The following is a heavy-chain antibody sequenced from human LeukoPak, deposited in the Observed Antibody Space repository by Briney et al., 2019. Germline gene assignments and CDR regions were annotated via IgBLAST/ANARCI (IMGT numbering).Heavy chain of an antibody. CDR3: ARDNPRGTFYFDY. V-gene: IGHV1-18*01. D-gene: IGHD3-16*01. CDR1: GYTSTSHG. Sequence: ASVKVSCKTSGYTSTSHGISWVRLTPGQGLEWMGWISGYNGNSNYAQMFQGRVTMTADTSTSTAYMEVRSLTADDTALYYCARDNPRGTFYFDYWGQGTLVTVSS. CDR2: ISGYNGNS. J-gene: IGHJ4*02.